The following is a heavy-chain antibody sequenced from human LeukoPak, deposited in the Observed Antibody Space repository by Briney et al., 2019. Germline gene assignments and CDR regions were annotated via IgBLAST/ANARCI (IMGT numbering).Heavy chain of an antibody. CDR1: GFTFSSYA. Sequence: WGSLRLSCPASGFTFSSYAMHWVRQAPGKGLEWVAVISYDGSNKYYADSVKGRFTISRDNAKNSLYLQMNSLRAEDTAVYYCARDLVVVAAWFDPWGQGTLVTVSS. CDR3: ARDLVVVAAWFDP. V-gene: IGHV3-30*04. J-gene: IGHJ5*02. D-gene: IGHD2-15*01. CDR2: ISYDGSNK.